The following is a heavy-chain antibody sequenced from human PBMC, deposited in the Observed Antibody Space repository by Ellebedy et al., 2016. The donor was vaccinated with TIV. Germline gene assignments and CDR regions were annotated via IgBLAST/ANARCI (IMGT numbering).Heavy chain of an antibody. Sequence: SETLSLTCAVSGGSISSSNWWSWVRQPPGKGLEWIGEIYHSGSTNYNPSLKSRVTISVDKSKNKFSLKLSSVTAADTAVYYCARLTLYYYDRSGYSINWYFDLWGRGTPVTVSS. V-gene: IGHV4-4*02. CDR3: ARLTLYYYDRSGYSINWYFDL. J-gene: IGHJ2*01. CDR1: GGSISSSNW. CDR2: IYHSGST. D-gene: IGHD3-22*01.